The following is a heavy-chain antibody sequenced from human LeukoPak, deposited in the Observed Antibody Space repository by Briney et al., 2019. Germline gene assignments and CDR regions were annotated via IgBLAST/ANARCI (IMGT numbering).Heavy chain of an antibody. V-gene: IGHV3-11*01. Sequence: PGGSLRLSCAASGFTFSDYYMSWVRQAPGKGLEWVSYISSSGSTIYYADSVKGRFTISRDNAKNSLYLQMNSLRAEDTAVYYCAREKYFDWLFKGSFDYWGQGTLVTVSS. J-gene: IGHJ4*02. CDR3: AREKYFDWLFKGSFDY. CDR1: GFTFSDYY. D-gene: IGHD3-9*01. CDR2: ISSSGSTI.